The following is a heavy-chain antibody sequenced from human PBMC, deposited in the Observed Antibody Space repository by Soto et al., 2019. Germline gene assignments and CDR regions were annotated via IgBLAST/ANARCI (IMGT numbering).Heavy chain of an antibody. J-gene: IGHJ6*02. V-gene: IGHV1-2*04. CDR1: GYTFTGYY. Sequence: GASVKVSCKASGYTFTGYYMHWVRQAPGQGLEWMGWINPNSGGTNYAQKFQGWVTMTRDTSISTAYMELSRLRSDDTAAYYCARDPRYLAAAGTFPVSGYYYGMDVWGQGTTVTVSS. CDR3: ARDPRYLAAAGTFPVSGYYYGMDV. D-gene: IGHD6-13*01. CDR2: INPNSGGT.